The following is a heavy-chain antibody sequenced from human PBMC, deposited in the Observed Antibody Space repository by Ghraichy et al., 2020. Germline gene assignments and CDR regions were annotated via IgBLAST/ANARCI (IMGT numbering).Heavy chain of an antibody. V-gene: IGHV4-34*01. Sequence: SETLSLTCAVYGGSFSGYYWSWIRQPPGKGLEWIGEINHSGSTNYNPSLKSRVTISVDTSKNQFSLKLSSVTAADTAVYYCARVRRYSDYFDYWGQGTLVTVSS. CDR3: ARVRRYSDYFDY. D-gene: IGHD2-15*01. CDR2: INHSGST. J-gene: IGHJ4*02. CDR1: GGSFSGYY.